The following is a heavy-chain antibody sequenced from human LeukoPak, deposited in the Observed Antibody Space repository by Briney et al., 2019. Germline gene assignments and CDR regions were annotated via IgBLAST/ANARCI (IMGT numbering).Heavy chain of an antibody. CDR3: ASLIAEAVDY. V-gene: IGHV4-39*07. CDR1: GGSISSSSYY. J-gene: IGHJ4*02. D-gene: IGHD6-13*01. CDR2: IYYSGST. Sequence: ASETLSLTCTVSGGSISSSSYYWGWIRQPPGKGLEWIGSIYYSGSTYYNPSLKSRVTISVDTSKNQFSLKLSSVTAADTAVYYCASLIAEAVDYWGQGTLVTVSS.